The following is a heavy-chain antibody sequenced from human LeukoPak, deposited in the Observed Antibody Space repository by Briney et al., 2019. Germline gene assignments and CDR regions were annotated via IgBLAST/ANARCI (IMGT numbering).Heavy chain of an antibody. Sequence: GGSLRLSCAASGFTFNIYPMSWVRQAPGRGLEWISAITGSGGVTYYADSVKGRFAISRDNAQNSLVLQMNSLRAEDTAVYYCVRAGSYNFDYWGQGTLVTVSS. CDR1: GFTFNIYP. D-gene: IGHD4-11*01. J-gene: IGHJ4*02. CDR2: ITGSGGVT. V-gene: IGHV3-23*01. CDR3: VRAGSYNFDY.